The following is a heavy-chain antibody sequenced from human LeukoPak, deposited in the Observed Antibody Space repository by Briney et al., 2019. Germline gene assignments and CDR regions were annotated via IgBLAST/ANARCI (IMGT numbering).Heavy chain of an antibody. Sequence: SGGSLRLSCAASGFTFSSYAMSWGRQAAGKGLEWVSIISDSGISTYYADSVKGRFTISRDNSKNTVYLQMNTLRAEDTAVYYCAKVPTGILTLPLYYFDYWGQGALVTVSS. D-gene: IGHD2-2*02. CDR1: GFTFSSYA. V-gene: IGHV3-23*01. CDR3: AKVPTGILTLPLYYFDY. CDR2: ISDSGIST. J-gene: IGHJ4*02.